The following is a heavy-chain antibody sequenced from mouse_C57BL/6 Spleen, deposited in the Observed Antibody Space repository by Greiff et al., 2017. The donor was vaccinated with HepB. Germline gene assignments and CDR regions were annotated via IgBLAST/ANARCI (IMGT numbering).Heavy chain of an antibody. CDR1: GYTFTSYD. Sequence: VQLKESGPELVKPGASVKLSCKASGYTFTSYDINWVKQRPGQGLEWIGWIYPRDGSTKYNEKFKGKATLTVDTSSSTAYMELHSLTSEDSAVYFCARGGDGKRGYWYFDVWGTGTTVTVSS. CDR3: ARGGDGKRGYWYFDV. J-gene: IGHJ1*03. D-gene: IGHD2-1*01. CDR2: IYPRDGST. V-gene: IGHV1-85*01.